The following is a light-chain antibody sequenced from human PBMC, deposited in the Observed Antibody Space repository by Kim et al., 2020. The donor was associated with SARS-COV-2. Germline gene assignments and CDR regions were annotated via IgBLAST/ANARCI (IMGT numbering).Light chain of an antibody. CDR3: QTWDTNTAYV. V-gene: IGLV3-1*01. CDR1: KLDDKY. Sequence: SYELTQPPSVSVSPGQTVSITCSGDKLDDKYACWYQQKPGQSPVLVIYQDNKRPPGIPERFSGSNSGNTANLTISGTQAMDEADYYCQTWDTNTAYVFGGGTQLTVL. J-gene: IGLJ3*02. CDR2: QDN.